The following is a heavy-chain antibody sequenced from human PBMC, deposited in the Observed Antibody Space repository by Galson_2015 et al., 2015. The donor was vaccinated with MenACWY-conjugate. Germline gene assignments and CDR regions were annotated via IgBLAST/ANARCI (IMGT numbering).Heavy chain of an antibody. D-gene: IGHD5-18*01. CDR2: ISKSGSPI. CDR3: ARVGTWIHQYFYYMDV. Sequence: SLRLSCAASGFTFTGYEFNWVRQAPGTGLEWLSYISKSGSPIYYADSVKGRFTISRDNIKKSLFLEMNNLRAGDTGVYYCARVGTWIHQYFYYMDVWGKGTTVTVSS. V-gene: IGHV3-48*03. CDR1: GFTFTGYE. J-gene: IGHJ6*03.